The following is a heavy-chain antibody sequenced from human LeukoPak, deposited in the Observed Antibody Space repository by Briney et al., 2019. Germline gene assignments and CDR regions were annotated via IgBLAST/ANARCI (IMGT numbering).Heavy chain of an antibody. CDR2: ISGSGGST. Sequence: PGGSLRLSCAASGFNLSSYAMSWLRQAPGRGLEWVAPISGSGGSTYYADSGKGRFTITRDNAKSSLYLQMNGPRAEDTAVSYCARGTIFGPDVWGKGTMVTVSS. CDR3: ARGTIFGPDV. CDR1: GFNLSSYA. V-gene: IGHV3-23*01. D-gene: IGHD3-3*01. J-gene: IGHJ6*04.